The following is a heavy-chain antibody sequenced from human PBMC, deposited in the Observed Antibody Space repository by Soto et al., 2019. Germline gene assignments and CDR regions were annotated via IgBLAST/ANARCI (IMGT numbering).Heavy chain of an antibody. V-gene: IGHV3-30-3*01. CDR3: ARGRGVYGGTDDAFDI. D-gene: IGHD4-17*01. J-gene: IGHJ3*02. CDR2: ISYDGSNK. CDR1: GFTFSSYA. Sequence: GGSLRLSCAASGFTFSSYAMHWVRQAPGKGLEWVAVISYDGSNKNYADSVKGRFTISRDNSKNTLYLQMNSLRAEDTAVYYCARGRGVYGGTDDAFDIWGQGTMVTVSS.